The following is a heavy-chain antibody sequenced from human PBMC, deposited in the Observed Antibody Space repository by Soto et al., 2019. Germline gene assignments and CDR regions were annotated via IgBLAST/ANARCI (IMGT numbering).Heavy chain of an antibody. CDR3: AKASGSCGGDCYSPNWFDP. Sequence: EVQLLESGGGLVQPGGSLRLSCAASGFTFSNYAMNWVRQAPGKGLEWVSVISGSGGSTYYADSVKGRFTISRDNSKNTLYLQMNSLRAEDTAVYYCAKASGSCGGDCYSPNWFDPWGQGTLVTVSS. J-gene: IGHJ5*02. CDR1: GFTFSNYA. V-gene: IGHV3-23*01. D-gene: IGHD2-21*02. CDR2: ISGSGGST.